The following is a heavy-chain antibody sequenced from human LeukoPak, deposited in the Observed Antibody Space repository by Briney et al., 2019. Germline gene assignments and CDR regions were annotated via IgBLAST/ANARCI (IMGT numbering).Heavy chain of an antibody. CDR2: LRYDGSNK. CDR1: GFTFSTYG. D-gene: IGHD3-3*02. J-gene: IGHJ4*02. V-gene: IGHV3-30*02. Sequence: PGGSLRLSXAASGFTFSTYGMHWVRQAPGKGLEWVSFLRYDGSNKYYADSVKGRFTISRDNSKNTLYLQMNSLRAEDTAVYYCEKPLTQTIFGAFDSWGQGTLVTVSS. CDR3: EKPLTQTIFGAFDS.